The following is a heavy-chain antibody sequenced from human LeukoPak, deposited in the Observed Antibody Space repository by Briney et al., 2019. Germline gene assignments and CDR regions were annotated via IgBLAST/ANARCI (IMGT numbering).Heavy chain of an antibody. CDR1: GFTFSSYS. CDR2: ITSSLNYI. V-gene: IGHV3-21*01. J-gene: IGHJ4*02. CDR3: ARDLGIAARPTCDY. Sequence: GGSLRLSCAASGFTFSSYSMNWVRQTPGKGLEWVSSITSSLNYIYYADSVKGRFTISRDNAKNSLYLQMNSLRAEDTAVYYCARDLGIAARPTCDYWGQGTLVTVSS. D-gene: IGHD6-6*01.